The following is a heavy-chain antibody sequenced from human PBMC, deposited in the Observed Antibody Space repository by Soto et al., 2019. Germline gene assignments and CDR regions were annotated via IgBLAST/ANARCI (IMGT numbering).Heavy chain of an antibody. J-gene: IGHJ6*02. CDR1: GFTFRGSI. Sequence: GGSLRLSCAASGFTFRGSIIHWVRQASGKGLEWVGHIRSKANTYATSYAASAKGRFTISRDDSKNTATLQMNSLKTEDTAVYYCTRQSYFDILTGHYHYYGMDGWGQGITVTVSS. V-gene: IGHV3-73*01. D-gene: IGHD3-9*01. CDR3: TRQSYFDILTGHYHYYGMDG. CDR2: IRSKANTYAT.